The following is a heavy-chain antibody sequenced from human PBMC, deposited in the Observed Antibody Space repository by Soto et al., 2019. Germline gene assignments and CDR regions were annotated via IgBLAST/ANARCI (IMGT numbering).Heavy chain of an antibody. CDR1: GFTFSSYA. CDR2: ISYDGSNK. V-gene: IGHV3-30-3*01. CDR3: AREWGLSDALAAIRPFDY. Sequence: QVQLVESGGGVVQPGRSLRLSCAASGFTFSSYAMHWVHQAPGKGLEWVAVISYDGSNKYYADSVKGRFTISRDNSKNTLYLQMNSLRAEDKAVYYCAREWGLSDALAAIRPFDYWGQGTLVTVSS. J-gene: IGHJ4*02. D-gene: IGHD6-13*01.